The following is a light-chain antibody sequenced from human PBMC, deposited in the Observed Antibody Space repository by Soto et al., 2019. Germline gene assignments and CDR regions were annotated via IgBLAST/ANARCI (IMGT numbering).Light chain of an antibody. J-gene: IGLJ3*02. CDR3: SSYTTTSTLV. Sequence: QSVLTQPASVSGSPGQSITIACTVTNRDVGSYNLVSWYQQRPGEAPKLIISEVRNRPSGISYRFTGSKSGNTASLTISGLQAEDEADYYCSSYTTTSTLVFGGGTKLTVL. V-gene: IGLV2-14*01. CDR2: EVR. CDR1: NRDVGSYNL.